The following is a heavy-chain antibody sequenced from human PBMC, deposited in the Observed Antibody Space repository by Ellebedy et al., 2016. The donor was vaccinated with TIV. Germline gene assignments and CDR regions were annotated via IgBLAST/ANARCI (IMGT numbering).Heavy chain of an antibody. V-gene: IGHV3-30*03. D-gene: IGHD5-24*01. Sequence: GESLKISCEASGFSVSSHGMHWVRQAPGKGLQWVAVISHDGSDKIYADSVRGRFTISRDNSKNTLDLQMDSLRAEDTAMYYCATTQMGNGYNEVYFGHWGQGTLVTVSS. CDR2: ISHDGSDK. J-gene: IGHJ4*02. CDR1: GFSVSSHG. CDR3: ATTQMGNGYNEVYFGH.